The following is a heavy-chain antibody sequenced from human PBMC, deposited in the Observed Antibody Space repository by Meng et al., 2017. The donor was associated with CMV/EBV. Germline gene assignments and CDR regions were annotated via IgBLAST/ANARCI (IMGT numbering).Heavy chain of an antibody. CDR1: GGTFSSYA. J-gene: IGHJ6*02. Sequence: SVKVSCKASGGTFSSYAISWVRQAPGQGLEWMGGNIPILGIANYAQKFQGRVTITADKSTSTAYMELSSLRSEDTAVYYCARDRYCSSTSCHHHSPYGMDVWGQGTTVTVSS. CDR2: NIPILGIA. CDR3: ARDRYCSSTSCHHHSPYGMDV. V-gene: IGHV1-69*10. D-gene: IGHD2-2*01.